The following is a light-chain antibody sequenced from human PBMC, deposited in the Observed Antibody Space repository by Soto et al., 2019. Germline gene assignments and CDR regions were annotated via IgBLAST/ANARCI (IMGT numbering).Light chain of an antibody. CDR1: QSFLGL. Sequence: EGVLTQSPVTLSLSPGERATLSCRASQSFLGLLAWYQQKPGQAPRLLIYDAYNRATGIPPRFSGSGSGTDFTLTISSLEPEDSAVYYCQQRHMWPITFGQGTRLEI. V-gene: IGKV3-11*01. J-gene: IGKJ5*01. CDR2: DAY. CDR3: QQRHMWPIT.